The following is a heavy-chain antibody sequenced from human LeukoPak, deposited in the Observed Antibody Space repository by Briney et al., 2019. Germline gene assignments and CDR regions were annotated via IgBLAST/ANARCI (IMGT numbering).Heavy chain of an antibody. CDR1: GGTFSSYA. Sequence: SVKVSCKASGGTFSSYAISWVRQAPGQGLEWMGRIIPILGIANYAQKFQGRVTITADKSTSTAYMELSSLRSEDTAVYYCARDGDDRDGPIAHGYWGQGTLVTVSS. V-gene: IGHV1-69*04. J-gene: IGHJ4*02. CDR2: IIPILGIA. D-gene: IGHD5-24*01. CDR3: ARDGDDRDGPIAHGY.